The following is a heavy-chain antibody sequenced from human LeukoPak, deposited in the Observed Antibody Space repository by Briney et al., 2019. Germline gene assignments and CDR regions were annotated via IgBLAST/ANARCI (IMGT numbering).Heavy chain of an antibody. J-gene: IGHJ6*02. CDR3: ARLPVVATEDYYYYYGMDV. CDR1: GYSFTSYW. V-gene: IGHV5-51*01. CDR2: IYPGDSDT. D-gene: IGHD5-12*01. Sequence: GESLKISCKGSGYSFTSYWIGWVRQMPGKGLEWMGIIYPGDSDTRYSPSFQGQVTISADKSISTAYLQWSSLKASDTAMYYCARLPVVATEDYYYYYGMDVWGQGTTVTVSS.